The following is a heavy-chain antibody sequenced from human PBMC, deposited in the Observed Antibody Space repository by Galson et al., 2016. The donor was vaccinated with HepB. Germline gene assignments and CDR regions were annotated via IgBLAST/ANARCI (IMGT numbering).Heavy chain of an antibody. V-gene: IGHV4-4*02. CDR3: ARIKFGFKVLDQ. D-gene: IGHD3-10*01. CDR1: GASISGDRW. J-gene: IGHJ4*02. Sequence: SETLSLTCAVSGASISGDRWWNWLRQSPGKGLEWIGEIYHTGSTNYNPSLKSRVSISIDKSKIDFSLDLGSVTAADTAIYYCARIKFGFKVLDQWGQGTLVTVSP. CDR2: IYHTGST.